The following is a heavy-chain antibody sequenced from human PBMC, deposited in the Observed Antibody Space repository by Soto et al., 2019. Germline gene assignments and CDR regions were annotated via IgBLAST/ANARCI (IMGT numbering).Heavy chain of an antibody. J-gene: IGHJ5*02. Sequence: APVKVSCKASGYTFAFYGISWVRQAPGQGLEWMGWISAYNGNTNYAQKLQGRVAMTTDTSTSTAYMELRSLRSDDTAVYYCARGGYCSGGSCSWEGWFDPWGQGTLVTVSS. D-gene: IGHD2-15*01. CDR3: ARGGYCSGGSCSWEGWFDP. CDR1: GYTFAFYG. V-gene: IGHV1-18*01. CDR2: ISAYNGNT.